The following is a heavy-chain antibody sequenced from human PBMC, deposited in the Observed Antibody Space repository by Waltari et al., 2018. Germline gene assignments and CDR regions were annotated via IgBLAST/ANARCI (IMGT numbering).Heavy chain of an antibody. Sequence: EVQLLESGGGLVQPGGSLRLSCAASGFTFSSYAMSWVRQAPGKGLEWVSAISGSGGSTYYADSVKGRFTISRDKSKNTLYLQMNSLRAEDTAVYYCAKDPTMVQGVLYYFDYWGQGTLVTVSS. CDR2: ISGSGGST. D-gene: IGHD3-10*01. CDR3: AKDPTMVQGVLYYFDY. CDR1: GFTFSSYA. J-gene: IGHJ4*02. V-gene: IGHV3-23*01.